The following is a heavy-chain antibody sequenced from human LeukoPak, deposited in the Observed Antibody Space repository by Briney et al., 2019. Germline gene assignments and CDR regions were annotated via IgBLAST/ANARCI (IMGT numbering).Heavy chain of an antibody. V-gene: IGHV3-11*01. D-gene: IGHD4-17*01. Sequence: GGSLRLSCAASGFTFSDYYKSWIRQAPGKGVEWVSYISSSGSTIYYADSVKGRFTISRDNAKNSLYLQMNSLRAEDTAVYYCARSHYGDYIDYWGQGTLVTVSS. J-gene: IGHJ4*02. CDR3: ARSHYGDYIDY. CDR2: ISSSGSTI. CDR1: GFTFSDYY.